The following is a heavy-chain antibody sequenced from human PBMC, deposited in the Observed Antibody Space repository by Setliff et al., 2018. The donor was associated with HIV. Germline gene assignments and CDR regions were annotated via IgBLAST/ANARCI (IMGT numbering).Heavy chain of an antibody. CDR2: INPNSGGT. J-gene: IGHJ4*02. V-gene: IGHV1-2*06. D-gene: IGHD3-9*01. CDR1: GYTFTGYY. CDR3: ARTASYYDILTGYYRYYFDY. Sequence: ASVKVSCKASGYTFTGYYMHWARQAPGQGLEWMGRINPNSGGTNYAQKFQGRVTMTRDTSISTAYMELSRLRSDDTAVYYCARTASYYDILTGYYRYYFDYWGQGTLVTVSS.